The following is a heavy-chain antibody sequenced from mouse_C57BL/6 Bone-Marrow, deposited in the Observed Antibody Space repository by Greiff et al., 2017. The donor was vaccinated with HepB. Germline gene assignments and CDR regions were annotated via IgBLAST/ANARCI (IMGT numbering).Heavy chain of an antibody. CDR3: ARDTRLNYGSSYWYFDV. V-gene: IGHV3-5*01. J-gene: IGHJ1*03. CDR2: IYYSGTI. Sequence: EVQLQQSGPGLVKPSQTVFLTCTVTGISITTGNYRWSWIRQFPGNKLEWIGYIYYSGTITYNPSLTSRTTITRDTPKNQFFLEMNSLTAEDTATYYCARDTRLNYGSSYWYFDVWGTGTTVTVSS. D-gene: IGHD1-1*01. CDR1: GISITTGNYR.